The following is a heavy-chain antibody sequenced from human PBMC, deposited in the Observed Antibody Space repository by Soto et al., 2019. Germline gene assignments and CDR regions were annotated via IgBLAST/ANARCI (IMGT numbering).Heavy chain of an antibody. CDR3: AKGRDCSGGSCYLHYYYGMDV. CDR1: GFTFSSYA. J-gene: IGHJ6*02. Sequence: GGSLRLSCAASGFTFSSYAMSWVRQAPGKGLEWVSAISGSGGSTYYADSVKGRFTISRDNSKNTLYLQMNSLRAEDTAVYYCAKGRDCSGGSCYLHYYYGMDVWGQGTTVTVSS. CDR2: ISGSGGST. D-gene: IGHD2-15*01. V-gene: IGHV3-23*01.